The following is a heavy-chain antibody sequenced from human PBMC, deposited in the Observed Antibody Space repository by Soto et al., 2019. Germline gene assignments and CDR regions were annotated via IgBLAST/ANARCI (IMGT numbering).Heavy chain of an antibody. D-gene: IGHD2-21*01. CDR3: ARLFNNWFDP. CDR2: IYNSGST. V-gene: IGHV4-59*01. Sequence: ASETLSLTCTVSGGSISSYYWGWIRQPPGKGLEWIGYIYNSGSTSYNPSLKSRATISVDMSKNQFSLKLSSVTAADTAVYYCARLFNNWFDPWGQGTLVTVSS. J-gene: IGHJ5*02. CDR1: GGSISSYY.